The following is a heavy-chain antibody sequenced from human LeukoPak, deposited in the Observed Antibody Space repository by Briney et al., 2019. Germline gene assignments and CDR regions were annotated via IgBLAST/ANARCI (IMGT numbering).Heavy chain of an antibody. CDR2: IYYSGST. J-gene: IGHJ4*02. CDR1: GGSISSSSYY. CDR3: ARSSWLLRELDY. V-gene: IGHV4-39*01. Sequence: PSETLSLTCTVSGGSISSSSYYWGWIRQPPGKGLEWIGSIYYSGSTYYNPSLKSRVTISVDTSKNQFSLKLSSVTAADTAVYYCARSSWLLRELDYWGQGTLVTVSS. D-gene: IGHD6-13*01.